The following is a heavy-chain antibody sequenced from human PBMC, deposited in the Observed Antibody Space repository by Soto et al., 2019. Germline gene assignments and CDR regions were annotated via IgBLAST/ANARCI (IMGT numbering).Heavy chain of an antibody. CDR1: GLTFSTFT. CDR2: ISSSSTST. J-gene: IGHJ4*02. Sequence: PGGSQTLSSSGTGLTFSTFTMNWVRQAPGKGLEWVSFISSSSTSTYYADSVKGRFTISRDDAKNSLYLQMNSLRAEDTAICYCARDRDTAMVPFFDYWGQGTLVTVSS. V-gene: IGHV3-48*01. D-gene: IGHD5-18*01. CDR3: ARDRDTAMVPFFDY.